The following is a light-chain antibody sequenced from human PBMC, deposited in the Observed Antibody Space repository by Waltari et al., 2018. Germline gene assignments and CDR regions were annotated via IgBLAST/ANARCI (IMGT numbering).Light chain of an antibody. Sequence: IVMTQSPISLLVTPGEPAPISCRSSRSLLHTNDQNYLEWYFQKPGQSPQLLIYLGSNRASGVPDRFRGRGSGTDFTLEISRVEAEDVGIYFCMQALQTPWTFGQGTKVEIK. CDR2: LGS. J-gene: IGKJ1*01. V-gene: IGKV2-28*01. CDR1: RSLLHTNDQNY. CDR3: MQALQTPWT.